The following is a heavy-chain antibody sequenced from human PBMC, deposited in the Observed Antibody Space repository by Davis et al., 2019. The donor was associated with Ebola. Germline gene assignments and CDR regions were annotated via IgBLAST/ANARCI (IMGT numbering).Heavy chain of an antibody. V-gene: IGHV6-1*01. CDR1: GDSVSSHSAA. Sequence: SQTLSLPCAISGDSVSSHSAAWNWIRQSPSRGLEWLGRTYYRSKWSNDYAVSVKSRITFNADTSKNQFSLQMNSVTPEDTAVYYCARGLTWPLDYWGQGTLVTVSS. CDR2: TYYRSKWSN. CDR3: ARGLTWPLDY. J-gene: IGHJ4*02.